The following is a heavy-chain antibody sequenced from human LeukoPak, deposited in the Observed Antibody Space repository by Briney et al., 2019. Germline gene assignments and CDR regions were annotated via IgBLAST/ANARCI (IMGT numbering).Heavy chain of an antibody. CDR3: ARLSGGTQWLAPFDY. CDR2: IYYSGST. CDR1: GGFITRRGYY. V-gene: IGHV4-39*01. J-gene: IGHJ4*02. D-gene: IGHD6-19*01. Sequence: SETLSLTCSVSGGFITRRGYYWGWIRQPPGKGLEWIGTIYYSGSTYYNASLKSRLTISVDTSKNQFSLKLSSVTAADTAVYYCARLSGGTQWLAPFDYWGQGTLVTVSS.